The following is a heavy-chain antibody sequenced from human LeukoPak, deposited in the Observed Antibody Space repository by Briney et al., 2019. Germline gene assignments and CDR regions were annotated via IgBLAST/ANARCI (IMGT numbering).Heavy chain of an antibody. CDR1: GGSISSSSYY. V-gene: IGHV4-39*07. J-gene: IGHJ4*02. D-gene: IGHD5-18*01. Sequence: SETLSLTCTVSGGSISSSSYYWGWIRQPPGKGLEWIGSIYYSGSTYYNPSLKSRVTISVGTSKNQFSLKLSSVTAADTAVYYCAKSGYSYPWYFDYWGQGTLVTVSS. CDR2: IYYSGST. CDR3: AKSGYSYPWYFDY.